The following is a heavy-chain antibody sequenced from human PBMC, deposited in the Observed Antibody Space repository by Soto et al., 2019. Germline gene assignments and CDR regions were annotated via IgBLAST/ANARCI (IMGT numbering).Heavy chain of an antibody. J-gene: IGHJ5*02. D-gene: IGHD2-2*01. CDR1: GGSISSGYS. Sequence: SETLSLTCAVSGGSISSGYSWSWIRQPPGKGLEWIGYIYHSGITYYNPSLKSRVTISVDRSKNQFSLKLSSVTAADTAVYYCARGYCSNSSCSNWLDPWGQGTLVTVSS. CDR2: IYHSGIT. CDR3: ARGYCSNSSCSNWLDP. V-gene: IGHV4-30-2*01.